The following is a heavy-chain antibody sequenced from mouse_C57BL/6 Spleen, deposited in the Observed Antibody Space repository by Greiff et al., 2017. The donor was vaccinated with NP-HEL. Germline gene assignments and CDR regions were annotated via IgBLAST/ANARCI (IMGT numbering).Heavy chain of an antibody. D-gene: IGHD1-1*01. Sequence: QVQLQQSGAELARPGASVKLSCKASGYTFTSYGISWVKQRTGQGLEWIGEIYPRSGNTYYNEKFKGKATLTADKSSSTAYMELRSLTSEDSAVYFCATPYYYGSSYVYFDVWGTGTTVTVSS. CDR3: ATPYYYGSSYVYFDV. CDR2: IYPRSGNT. CDR1: GYTFTSYG. V-gene: IGHV1-81*01. J-gene: IGHJ1*03.